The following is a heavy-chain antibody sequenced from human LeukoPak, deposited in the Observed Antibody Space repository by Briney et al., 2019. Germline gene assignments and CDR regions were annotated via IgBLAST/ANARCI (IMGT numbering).Heavy chain of an antibody. D-gene: IGHD6-13*01. V-gene: IGHV3-30-3*01. J-gene: IGHJ4*02. Sequence: GGSLRLSCAASGFTFSSYAMHWVRQAPGKGLEWVAVISYDGNNKYYADSVKGRFTISRDNSKNTLYLQMNTLRAEDTAVYYCARAPRTAASFDYWGQGTLVTVSS. CDR3: ARAPRTAASFDY. CDR2: ISYDGNNK. CDR1: GFTFSSYA.